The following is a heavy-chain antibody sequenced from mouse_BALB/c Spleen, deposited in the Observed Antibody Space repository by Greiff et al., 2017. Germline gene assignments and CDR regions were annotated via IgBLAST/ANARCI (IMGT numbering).Heavy chain of an antibody. J-gene: IGHJ3*01. D-gene: IGHD2-3*01. CDR1: GYSITSGYY. CDR2: ISYDGSN. V-gene: IGHV3-6*02. Sequence: EVKLMESGPGLVKPSQSLSLTCSVTGYSITSGYYWNWIRQFPGNKLEWMGYISYDGSNNYNPSLKNRISITRDTSKNQSFLKLNSVTTEDTATYYCARGWVPRGFAYWGQGTLVTVSA. CDR3: ARGWVPRGFAY.